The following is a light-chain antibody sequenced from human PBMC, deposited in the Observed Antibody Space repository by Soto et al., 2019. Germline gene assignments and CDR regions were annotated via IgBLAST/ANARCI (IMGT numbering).Light chain of an antibody. CDR1: QRVSSSY. J-gene: IGKJ4*01. CDR3: QQYGSLLT. V-gene: IGKV3-20*01. CDR2: GAS. Sequence: EIVWTQSPGTLSLSPGERATLSCRASQRVSSSYLAWYQQKPGQAPRLLIYGASSRATGIPDRFSGSGSGTDFTLTISRLEPEDVAVYYCQQYGSLLTFGGGTKVAIK.